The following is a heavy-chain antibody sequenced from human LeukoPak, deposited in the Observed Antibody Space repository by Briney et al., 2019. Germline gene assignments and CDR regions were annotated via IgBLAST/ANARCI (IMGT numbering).Heavy chain of an antibody. CDR3: VRALTIFGVVIMGY. Sequence: ASVKVSCKASGYTFTSYGISWVRQAPGQGLEWMGWISAYNGNTNYAQKLQGRVTMTTDTSTSTAYMELRSLRSDDTAVYYCVRALTIFGVVIMGYWGQGTLVTVSS. CDR2: ISAYNGNT. V-gene: IGHV1-18*01. J-gene: IGHJ4*02. CDR1: GYTFTSYG. D-gene: IGHD3-3*01.